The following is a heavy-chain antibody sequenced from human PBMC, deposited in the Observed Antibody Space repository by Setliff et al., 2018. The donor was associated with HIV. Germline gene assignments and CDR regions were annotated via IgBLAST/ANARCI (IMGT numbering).Heavy chain of an antibody. V-gene: IGHV4-39*07. CDR2: ISYSGST. J-gene: IGHJ4*02. Sequence: SETLSLTCTVSGGSISTNDYFWVWIRQPPGKGLEWIGTISYSGSTYYNPSLKSRVTLSVDTSNNQFSLKLNSVTAADTAVYYCAKDRSGSYRTFDYWGPGILVTVSS. CDR3: AKDRSGSYRTFDY. D-gene: IGHD1-26*01. CDR1: GGSISTNDYF.